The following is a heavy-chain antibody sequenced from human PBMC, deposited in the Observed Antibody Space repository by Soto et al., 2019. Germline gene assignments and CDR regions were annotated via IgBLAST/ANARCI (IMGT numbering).Heavy chain of an antibody. V-gene: IGHV3-74*01. CDR1: GFPLSSYW. CDR2: VKYDGTIT. Sequence: EVQLVESGGGSVQPGESLRLSCAVSGFPLSSYWIHWVRQAPGKGLVWVSRVKYDGTITNYADSLRGRLSIARDNAKNTVYLQMNSLRVEDTAVYYCARGAQGGYYVDVSGKGTTVTVSS. D-gene: IGHD6-13*01. CDR3: ARGAQGGYYVDV. J-gene: IGHJ6*03.